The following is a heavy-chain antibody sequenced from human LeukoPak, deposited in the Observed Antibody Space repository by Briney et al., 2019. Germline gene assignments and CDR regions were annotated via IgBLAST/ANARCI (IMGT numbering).Heavy chain of an antibody. CDR2: ISGSGGST. V-gene: IGHV3-23*01. D-gene: IGHD6-19*01. CDR3: ARVGIAVAGIPPFFDY. CDR1: GFTFSSYA. J-gene: IGHJ4*02. Sequence: GGSLRLSCAASGFTFSSYAMSWVRQAPGKGLEWVSAISGSGGSTYYADSVKGRFTISRDNAKNSLYLQMNSLRAEDTAVYYCARVGIAVAGIPPFFDYWGQGTLVTVSS.